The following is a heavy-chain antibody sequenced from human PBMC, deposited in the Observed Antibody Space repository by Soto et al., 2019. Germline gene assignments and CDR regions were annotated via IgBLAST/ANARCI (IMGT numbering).Heavy chain of an antibody. Sequence: PRESLQLSCKRSGYSFTSYWSGWVRQMTGKGLEWMGIIYPGDSDTRYSPSFQGQVTISADKSISTAYLQWSSLKASDTAMYYCARTGGSSSWYDKPLAFGMDVWGQGTTVTVSS. J-gene: IGHJ6*02. CDR1: GYSFTSYW. CDR2: IYPGDSDT. V-gene: IGHV5-51*01. CDR3: ARTGGSSSWYDKPLAFGMDV. D-gene: IGHD6-13*01.